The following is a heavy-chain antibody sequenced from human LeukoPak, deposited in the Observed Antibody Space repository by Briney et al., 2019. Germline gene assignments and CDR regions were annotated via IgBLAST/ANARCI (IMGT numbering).Heavy chain of an antibody. Sequence: KSSETLSLTCTISGGSISSYYWSWIRQPPGKGLEWIGYIYYSGSTNYNPCLKSRVTISVDTSKNQFSLKLSSVTAADTAVYYCARFLGSGYPDYWGQGTLVTVSS. J-gene: IGHJ4*02. CDR2: IYYSGST. CDR3: ARFLGSGYPDY. D-gene: IGHD3-22*01. CDR1: GGSISSYY. V-gene: IGHV4-59*01.